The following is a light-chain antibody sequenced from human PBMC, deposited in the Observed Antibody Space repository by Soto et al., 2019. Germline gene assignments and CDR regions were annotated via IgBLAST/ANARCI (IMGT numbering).Light chain of an antibody. V-gene: IGKV3-11*01. CDR3: QQRKHWPPLT. CDR2: DAS. Sequence: EVVLTQSQATLSLSPGETATLSCRASHNVDIYLAWYQQKPGQAPRLLIYDASNRATAIPASFSGSGSGTDFTLTSSSLEPGDSAVYYCQQRKHWPPLTVGRGTRLE. CDR1: HNVDIY. J-gene: IGKJ5*01.